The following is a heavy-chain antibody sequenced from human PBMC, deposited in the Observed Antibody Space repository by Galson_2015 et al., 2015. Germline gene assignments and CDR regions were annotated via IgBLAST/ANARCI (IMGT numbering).Heavy chain of an antibody. J-gene: IGHJ4*02. CDR3: AREVATYSGLCCRFDF. CDR2: INPDGGAT. D-gene: IGHD2-8*02. CDR1: GYTFATHY. Sequence: SVKVSCKASGYTFATHYIHWVRQAPGQGLEWMGLINPDGGATSYAQKFQARVTMTGDTSTSTVYMDLNSLRSEDSAIYYCAREVATYSGLCCRFDFWGQGALVTVSS. V-gene: IGHV1-46*01.